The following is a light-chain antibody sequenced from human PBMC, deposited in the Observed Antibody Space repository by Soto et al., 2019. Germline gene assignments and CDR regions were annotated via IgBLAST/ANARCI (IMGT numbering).Light chain of an antibody. J-gene: IGLJ1*01. V-gene: IGLV2-23*03. Sequence: SALTQPASVSGSPGQSITISCTGTSSDVGSYNLVSWYQQHPGKAPKLMIYEGSKRPSGVSNRFSGSKSGNTASLTISGLQAEDEADYYCCSYAGSSPVFGTGTKVTVL. CDR2: EGS. CDR1: SSDVGSYNL. CDR3: CSYAGSSPV.